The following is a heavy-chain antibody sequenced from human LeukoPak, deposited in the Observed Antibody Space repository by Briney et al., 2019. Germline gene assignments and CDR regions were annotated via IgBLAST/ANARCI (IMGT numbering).Heavy chain of an antibody. CDR3: ARDLIYYDSSGSDY. CDR1: GFTFSSYS. J-gene: IGHJ4*02. Sequence: GGSLRLSCAASGFTFSSYSMNWVRQAPGKGLEWVSSISSSSSYIYYADSVKGRFTISRDNAKNSLYLQMSSLRAEDTAVYYCARDLIYYDSSGSDYWGQGTLVTVPS. CDR2: ISSSSSYI. D-gene: IGHD3-22*01. V-gene: IGHV3-21*01.